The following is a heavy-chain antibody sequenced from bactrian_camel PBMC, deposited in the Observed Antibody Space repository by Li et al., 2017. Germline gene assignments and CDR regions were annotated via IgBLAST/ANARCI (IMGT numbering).Heavy chain of an antibody. V-gene: IGHV3S7*01. CDR2: INSDGRDT. CDR1: GFTASGSA. CDR3: VREQMTF. D-gene: IGHD3*01. Sequence: HVQLVESGGGLVQPGGSLRLSCAASGFTASGSAMSWVRQAPGKGLEWVSAINSDGRDTYYAASVKGRFTISRDNAENALYLQMNSLKTEDTAVYHCVREQMTFWGQGTQVTVS. J-gene: IGHJ4*01.